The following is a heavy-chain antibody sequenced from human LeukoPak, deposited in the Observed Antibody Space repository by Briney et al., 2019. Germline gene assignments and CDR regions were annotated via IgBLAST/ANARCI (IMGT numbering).Heavy chain of an antibody. CDR2: INHSGST. CDR1: GGSFSGYY. CDR3: ARGGRYAYFLDY. V-gene: IGHV4-34*01. D-gene: IGHD3-16*01. Sequence: SETLSLTCAVYGGSFSGYYWSWIRQPPGKGLEWIGEINHSGSTNYNPSLKSRVTISVDTSKNQFSLKLSSVTAADTAVYYCARGGRYAYFLDYWGQGTLVTVSS. J-gene: IGHJ4*02.